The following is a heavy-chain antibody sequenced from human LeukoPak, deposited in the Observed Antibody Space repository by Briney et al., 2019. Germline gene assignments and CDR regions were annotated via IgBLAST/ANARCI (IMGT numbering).Heavy chain of an antibody. CDR3: ARHGQTAMVPIDY. J-gene: IGHJ4*02. Sequence: PSETLSLTCTASGGSIRGYYWSWIRQPPGRALEWVGYIFYSGSTNYNPSLKSRVAILVDTSKNQFSLKLSSVTAADTAVYYCARHGQTAMVPIDYWGQGTLVTVSS. CDR1: GGSIRGYY. V-gene: IGHV4-59*08. D-gene: IGHD5-18*01. CDR2: IFYSGST.